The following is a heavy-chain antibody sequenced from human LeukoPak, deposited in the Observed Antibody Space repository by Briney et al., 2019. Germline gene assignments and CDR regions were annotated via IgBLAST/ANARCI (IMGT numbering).Heavy chain of an antibody. CDR3: ARGNVVPAARGWFDP. V-gene: IGHV4-38-2*02. D-gene: IGHD2-2*01. J-gene: IGHJ5*02. CDR1: GYSISSGYY. CDR2: IYHSGST. Sequence: PSETLSLTCTVSGYSISSGYYWGWIRQPPGKGLEWIGSIYHSGSTYYNSSLKSRVTISVDTSKNQFSLKLSSVTAADTAVYYCARGNVVPAARGWFDPWGQGTLVTVSS.